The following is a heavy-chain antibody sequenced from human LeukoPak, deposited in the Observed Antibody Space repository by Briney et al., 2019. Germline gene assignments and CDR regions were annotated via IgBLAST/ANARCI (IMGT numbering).Heavy chain of an antibody. J-gene: IGHJ5*01. Sequence: GASVKVSCKASGYTLTGYYLHWVRQAPGQGLEWMGCVNPNSGDTNYAQKFQGSVTMTRDTSISTVYMELSRLRSDDTAVYYCARASGSYWWFDSWGQGTLVTVSS. CDR3: ARASGSYWWFDS. D-gene: IGHD1-26*01. V-gene: IGHV1-2*02. CDR1: GYTLTGYY. CDR2: VNPNSGDT.